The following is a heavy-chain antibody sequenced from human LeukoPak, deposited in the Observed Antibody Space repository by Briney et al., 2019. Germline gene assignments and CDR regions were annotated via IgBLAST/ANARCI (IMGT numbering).Heavy chain of an antibody. V-gene: IGHV3-48*03. CDR2: ISSIGSTI. Sequence: AGGSLRLSCAASGFTFSSYEMNWVGQAPGKGREGVSYISSIGSTIYYAASLKGRFTISRDNAKNSLYLQMNSLRAEDTAVYYCARAVPAARWGFDYWGQGTLVTVSS. D-gene: IGHD2-2*01. CDR3: ARAVPAARWGFDY. CDR1: GFTFSSYE. J-gene: IGHJ4*02.